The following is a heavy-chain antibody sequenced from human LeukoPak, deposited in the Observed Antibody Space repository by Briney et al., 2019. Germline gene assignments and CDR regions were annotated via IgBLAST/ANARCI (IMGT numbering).Heavy chain of an antibody. CDR2: IIPIFGTA. Sequence: GASVKVSCKASGYTFTSYGISWVRQAPGQGLEWMGGIIPIFGTANYAQKFQGRVTITADESTSTAYMELSSLRSEDTAVYYCARDYLVSWFDPWGQGTLVTVSS. J-gene: IGHJ5*02. D-gene: IGHD2-8*01. CDR1: GYTFTSYG. V-gene: IGHV1-69*13. CDR3: ARDYLVSWFDP.